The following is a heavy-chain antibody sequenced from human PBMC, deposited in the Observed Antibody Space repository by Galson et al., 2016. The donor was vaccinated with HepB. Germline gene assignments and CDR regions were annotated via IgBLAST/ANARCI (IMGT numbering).Heavy chain of an antibody. Sequence: SLRLSCAASGFTFSDHYMSWIRQAPGKGLEWVSYISNIGSTVFRADSVRGRFTISRDNAKNSLYLQMKSLRVEDTAVYYCAREATTNGFDPWGQGTLVTVSS. J-gene: IGHJ5*02. V-gene: IGHV3-11*01. CDR2: ISNIGSTV. CDR3: AREATTNGFDP. CDR1: GFTFSDHY. D-gene: IGHD4-11*01.